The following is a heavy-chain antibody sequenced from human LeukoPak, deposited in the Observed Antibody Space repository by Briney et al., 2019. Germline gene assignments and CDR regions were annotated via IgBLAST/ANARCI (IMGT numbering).Heavy chain of an antibody. D-gene: IGHD3-22*01. V-gene: IGHV1-69*04. CDR1: GGTFSSYT. CDR3: ARDLGYYDSSGYWSY. CDR2: IIPILGIA. Sequence: VKVSCKASGGTFSSYTISWVRQAPGQGLEWMGRIIPILGIANYAQKFQGRVTITAGKSTSTAYMELSSLRSEDTAVYYCARDLGYYDSSGYWSYWGQGTLVTVSS. J-gene: IGHJ4*02.